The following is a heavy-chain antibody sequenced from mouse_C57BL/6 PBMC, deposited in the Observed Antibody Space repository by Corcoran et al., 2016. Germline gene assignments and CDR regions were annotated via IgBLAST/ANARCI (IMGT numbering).Heavy chain of an antibody. V-gene: IGHV1-81*01. CDR2: IYPRSGNT. CDR1: GYTFKSYG. Sequence: QVQLQQSGAELARPGASVKLSCKASGYTFKSYGISWVKQRTGQGLEWIGEIYPRSGNTYYNEKFKGKATLTADKSSSTAYMELRSLISEDSAVYFCARSRGDAGPFYWGQGTTLTVSS. CDR3: ARSRGDAGPFY. J-gene: IGHJ2*01.